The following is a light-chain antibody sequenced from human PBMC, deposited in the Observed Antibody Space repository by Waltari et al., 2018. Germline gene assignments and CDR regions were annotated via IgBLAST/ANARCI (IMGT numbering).Light chain of an antibody. CDR2: DVN. CDR3: SSYTSSSTLYV. J-gene: IGLJ1*01. Sequence: QAALTQPASVAGSPGQSLTISCRGTSSDVGGHNSVSWYQQHPGKAPKLMIYDVNKRPSGVFNRFSGSKSGNTASRTISGLQAEDEADYYCSSYTSSSTLYVFGTGTEVTVL. V-gene: IGLV2-14*01. CDR1: SSDVGGHNS.